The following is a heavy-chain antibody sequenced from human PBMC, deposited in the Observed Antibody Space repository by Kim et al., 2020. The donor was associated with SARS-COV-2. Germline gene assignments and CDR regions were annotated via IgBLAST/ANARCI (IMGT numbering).Heavy chain of an antibody. CDR3: AKEAFEQPLSPLDY. D-gene: IGHD3-16*01. CDR2: ISGSGGST. CDR1: GFTFSNYA. Sequence: GGSLRLSCAASGFTFSNYAMGWVRQAPGKGLEWVASISGSGGSTYYADSVKGRFTISRDNSKNTLYLQMNSLRAEDTAMYYCAKEAFEQPLSPLDYWGQGTLVTVSS. V-gene: IGHV3-23*01. J-gene: IGHJ4*02.